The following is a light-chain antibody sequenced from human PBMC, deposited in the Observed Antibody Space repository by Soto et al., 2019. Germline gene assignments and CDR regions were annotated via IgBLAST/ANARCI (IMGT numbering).Light chain of an antibody. V-gene: IGKV3-15*01. Sequence: EIVMTQSPATLSVSPGERATLSCRASQTVSSNLAWYQQRPGQTPRLLIYGASTRATDIPARFSGSGSDTEFTLTNSSLQSEDFAVYYCQHYSNWQTWTFGQGTRVDMK. CDR2: GAS. CDR1: QTVSSN. J-gene: IGKJ1*01. CDR3: QHYSNWQTWT.